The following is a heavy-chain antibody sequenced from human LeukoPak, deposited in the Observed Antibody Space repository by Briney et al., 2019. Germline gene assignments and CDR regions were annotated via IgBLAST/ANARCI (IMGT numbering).Heavy chain of an antibody. CDR2: VYYTGRT. Sequence: SETLSLTCTVSGGSISGYYWTWIRQPPGKGLEWIGYVYYTGRTNYNPSLKSRVTMSLDTSKNQFSLKLSSVTAADTAVYYCASSSGSNWYFDLWGRGTLVTVSS. V-gene: IGHV4-59*01. CDR1: GGSISGYY. D-gene: IGHD6-19*01. CDR3: ASSSGSNWYFDL. J-gene: IGHJ2*01.